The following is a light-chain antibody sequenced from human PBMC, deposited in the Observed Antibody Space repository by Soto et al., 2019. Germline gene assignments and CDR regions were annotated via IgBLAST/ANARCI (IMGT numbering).Light chain of an antibody. CDR3: SSYTNTSPYIL. V-gene: IGLV2-14*01. Sequence: QSALTQPASVSGSPGQSITISCTGASSDVGGYNHVSWYQQHPGKAPQLIIYNVSHRPSGVSNRFSGSKSGNTASLTISGLQAEDEADYYCSSYTNTSPYILFGGGTKLNVL. J-gene: IGLJ2*01. CDR2: NVS. CDR1: SSDVGGYNH.